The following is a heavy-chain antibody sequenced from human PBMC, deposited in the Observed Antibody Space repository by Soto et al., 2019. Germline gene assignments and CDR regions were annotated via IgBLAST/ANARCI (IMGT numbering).Heavy chain of an antibody. CDR3: ARRYYYDTSGYHLDY. J-gene: IGHJ4*02. Sequence: GSLRLSCAASGFTFSSYWMHWVRQAPGKGLVWVSRINSDGSSTTYADSVKGRFTVSRDNAENTLYLQMNSLRAEDTAVYYCARRYYYDTSGYHLDYWGQGTLVTVSS. CDR2: INSDGSST. CDR1: GFTFSSYW. V-gene: IGHV3-74*03. D-gene: IGHD3-22*01.